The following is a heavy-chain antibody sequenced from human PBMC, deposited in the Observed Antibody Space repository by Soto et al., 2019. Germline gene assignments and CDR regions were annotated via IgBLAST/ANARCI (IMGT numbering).Heavy chain of an antibody. V-gene: IGHV1-69*13. Sequence: SVKVSCKASGGTFSSYTISWVRQAPGQGLEWMGRIIPIFGTANYAQKFQGRVTITADESTSTAYMELSSLRSEDTAVYYCARDPYRDVLVPAAIGRNYYYYYGMDVWGQGTTVTVSS. J-gene: IGHJ6*02. CDR3: ARDPYRDVLVPAAIGRNYYYYYGMDV. CDR1: GGTFSSYT. D-gene: IGHD2-2*01. CDR2: IIPIFGTA.